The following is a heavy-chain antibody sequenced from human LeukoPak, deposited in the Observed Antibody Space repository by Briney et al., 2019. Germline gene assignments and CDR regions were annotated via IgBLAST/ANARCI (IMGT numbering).Heavy chain of an antibody. J-gene: IGHJ4*02. Sequence: SGTLSLTCAVSGGSISSSNWWSWVRQPPGKGLEWIGEINHSGSTNYNPSLRSRVTVSVHTSKNQLSLKLSSVTAADTAVYYCARQWLVSPLFDYWGQGTLVTVSS. CDR2: INHSGST. D-gene: IGHD6-19*01. V-gene: IGHV4-4*02. CDR1: GGSISSSNW. CDR3: ARQWLVSPLFDY.